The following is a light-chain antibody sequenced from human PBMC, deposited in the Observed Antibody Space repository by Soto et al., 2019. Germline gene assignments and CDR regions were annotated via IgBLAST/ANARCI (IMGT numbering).Light chain of an antibody. CDR1: SSNIGSNT. V-gene: IGLV1-44*01. CDR2: YNN. CDR3: AAWDDSLNGVV. Sequence: QAVVTQPPSTSGTPGQRVTISCSGASSNIGSNTVNWYQHLPGTAPKLLIYYNNQRPSGVPDRFSGSRSGTSASLAITGLQSGDDAYYYCAAWDDSLNGVVFGGGTQLNVL. J-gene: IGLJ2*01.